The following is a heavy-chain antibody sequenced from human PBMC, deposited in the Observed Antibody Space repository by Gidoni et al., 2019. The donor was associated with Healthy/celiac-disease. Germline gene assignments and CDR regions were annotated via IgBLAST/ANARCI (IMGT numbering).Heavy chain of an antibody. D-gene: IGHD4-17*01. Sequence: QVQLQVSAPGLVTPSETLSLTCTLSGGSISSYYWSWIRQPAGKGLEWIGRSYTSGSTNYNPSLKSRVTMSVDTSKNQFSLKRSSVTAADTAVYYCAREVDGDPHNYFDYWGQGTLVTVSS. CDR1: GGSISSYY. V-gene: IGHV4-4*07. CDR2: SYTSGST. CDR3: AREVDGDPHNYFDY. J-gene: IGHJ4*02.